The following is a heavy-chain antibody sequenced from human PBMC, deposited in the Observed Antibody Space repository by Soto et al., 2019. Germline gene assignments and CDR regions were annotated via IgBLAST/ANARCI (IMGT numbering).Heavy chain of an antibody. Sequence: SGGSLRLSCAAFGFTFKDYDMNWVRQAPGKGLEWVSSISGSGDATYYAGSLKGRFTISRDISKNTLYLQMNSLRAEDTAVYYCAKVRGHYYYGMDVWGQGTTVTVSS. V-gene: IGHV3-23*01. J-gene: IGHJ6*02. CDR2: ISGSGDAT. CDR3: AKVRGHYYYGMDV. CDR1: GFTFKDYD.